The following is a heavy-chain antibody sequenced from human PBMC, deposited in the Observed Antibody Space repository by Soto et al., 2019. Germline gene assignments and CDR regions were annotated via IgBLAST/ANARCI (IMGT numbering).Heavy chain of an antibody. CDR3: AAEDIVVVPAAFSFDI. Sequence: GASVKVSCKASGFTFTSSAMQWVRQARGQRPEWIGWIVVGSGNTNYAQKFQERVTITRDMSTSTAYMELSSLRSEDTAVYYCAAEDIVVVPAAFSFDIWGQGTMVTVSS. D-gene: IGHD2-2*01. CDR1: GFTFTSSA. J-gene: IGHJ3*02. V-gene: IGHV1-58*02. CDR2: IVVGSGNT.